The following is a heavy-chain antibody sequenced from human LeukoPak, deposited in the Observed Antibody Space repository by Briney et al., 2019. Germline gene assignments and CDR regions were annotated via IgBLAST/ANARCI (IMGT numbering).Heavy chain of an antibody. CDR1: GFTFSSYG. Sequence: GGSLRLSCAASGFTFSSYGMHWVRQAPGKGLEWVAVISYDGSNKYYADSVKGRFTISRDNSKNTLYLQMNSLRAEDTALYYCAKASRGYSYGLDEVDPWGQGTLVTVSS. V-gene: IGHV3-30*18. CDR2: ISYDGSNK. D-gene: IGHD5-18*01. J-gene: IGHJ5*02. CDR3: AKASRGYSYGLDEVDP.